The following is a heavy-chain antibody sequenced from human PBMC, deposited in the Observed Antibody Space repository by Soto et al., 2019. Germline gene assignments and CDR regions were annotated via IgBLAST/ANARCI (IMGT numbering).Heavy chain of an antibody. CDR3: TRPTYCTNGVCSRPWFDP. V-gene: IGHV3-73*01. Sequence: GGSLRLSCAASGFTFSGSAMHWVRQASGKGLEWVGLIRSKANSYATAYAASVKGRFTISRDDSKNTAYLQMNTLKTEDTAVYYCTRPTYCTNGVCSRPWFDPWGQGTLVTVSS. J-gene: IGHJ5*02. CDR2: IRSKANSYAT. CDR1: GFTFSGSA. D-gene: IGHD2-8*01.